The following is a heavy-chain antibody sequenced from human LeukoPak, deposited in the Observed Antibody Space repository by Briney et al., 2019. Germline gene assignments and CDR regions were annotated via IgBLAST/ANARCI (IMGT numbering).Heavy chain of an antibody. CDR2: ITYNGAAT. CDR1: GFSFGGYA. V-gene: IGHV3-23*01. Sequence: GGSLRLSCAAPGFSFGGYAMTWVRQAPGKGLEWVSSITYNGAATYYLDSVKARFTISRDNSRSTLYLQMDSLTAEDTALYYCAKDGLYFDGSTHIYYFDSWGQGTLVAVSS. CDR3: AKDGLYFDGSTHIYYFDS. D-gene: IGHD3-9*01. J-gene: IGHJ4*02.